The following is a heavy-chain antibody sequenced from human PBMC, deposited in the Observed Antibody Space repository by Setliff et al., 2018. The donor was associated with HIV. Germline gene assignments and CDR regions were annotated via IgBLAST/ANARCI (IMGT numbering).Heavy chain of an antibody. D-gene: IGHD1-26*01. J-gene: IGHJ4*02. CDR2: IFYTGNT. CDR3: ARYRRDDYYLTAYFDS. V-gene: IGHV4-59*12. CDR1: GGSISGYY. Sequence: PSETLSLTCTVSGGSISGYYWSWIRQPPGKGLEWIGHIFYTGNTNYNPSLKSRVTISVDTSKNQFSLNLSSVTAADTAVYYCARYRRDDYYLTAYFDSWGQGTLVTVSS.